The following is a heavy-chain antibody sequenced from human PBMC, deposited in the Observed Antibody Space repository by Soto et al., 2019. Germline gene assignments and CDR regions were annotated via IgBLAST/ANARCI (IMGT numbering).Heavy chain of an antibody. D-gene: IGHD6-13*01. CDR3: AKDRDGAAAGPTKFYGMDV. CDR2: IRGSGDST. J-gene: IGHJ6*02. CDR1: GFTFSSYG. V-gene: IGHV3-23*01. Sequence: GGSLRLSCAASGFTFSSYGMHWVRQAPGKGLEWVSVIRGSGDSTYYADSVRGRFTISRDNSKNTLYLQMNSLRAEDTAVYYCAKDRDGAAAGPTKFYGMDVWGQGTTVTVSS.